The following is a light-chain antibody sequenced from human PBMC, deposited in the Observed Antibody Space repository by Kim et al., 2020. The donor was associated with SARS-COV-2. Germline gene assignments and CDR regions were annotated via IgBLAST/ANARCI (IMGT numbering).Light chain of an antibody. CDR3: NSRDSSGNHPYVV. CDR2: GKN. V-gene: IGLV3-19*01. J-gene: IGLJ2*01. CDR1: SLRNYY. Sequence: GQTVRITCQGDSLRNYYASWYQQKPGQAPVLVIYGKNNRPSGIPDRFSGSSSGNTASLTITGAQAEDEADYYCNSRDSSGNHPYVVFGGGTQLTVL.